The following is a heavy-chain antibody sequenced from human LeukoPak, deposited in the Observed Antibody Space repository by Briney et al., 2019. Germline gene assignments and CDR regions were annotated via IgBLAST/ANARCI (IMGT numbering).Heavy chain of an antibody. D-gene: IGHD6-6*01. CDR2: IYNDGTST. CDR1: GFSFSGFW. V-gene: IGHV3-74*01. J-gene: IGHJ4*02. CDR3: AREGSSSSGRYFDD. Sequence: GGSLRLPCAASGFSFSGFWMHWVRQAPGKGLVWVLRIYNDGTSTNYADSAKGRFTISRDNAKNTLYLQMNSLRAEDTAVYYCAREGSSSSGRYFDDWGQGTLVTVSS.